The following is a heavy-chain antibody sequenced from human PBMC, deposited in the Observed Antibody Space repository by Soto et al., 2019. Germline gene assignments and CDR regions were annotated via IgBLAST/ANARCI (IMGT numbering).Heavy chain of an antibody. D-gene: IGHD2-15*01. Sequence: EVQLVESGGGLVQPGGSLRLSCAASGFTFNSYWMHWVRQAPGKGLVWVSRIKFDESITNYADSVQGRFTISRDNAKNTVYLQMNSPRVEDTAVYYCARGIRNYYGVDVWGQGTTVTVSS. J-gene: IGHJ6*02. V-gene: IGHV3-74*01. CDR1: GFTFNSYW. CDR2: IKFDESIT. CDR3: ARGIRNYYGVDV.